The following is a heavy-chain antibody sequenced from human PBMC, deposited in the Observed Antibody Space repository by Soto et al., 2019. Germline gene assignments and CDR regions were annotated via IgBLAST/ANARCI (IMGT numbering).Heavy chain of an antibody. CDR1: GYTFTTYG. Sequence: GASVKVSCKASGYTFTTYGIEWLRQAPRQSPEWMGWIISGSGKTDYSQKFQGRLTITRDTSASTVYMELSSLTSEDAAVYLCARSGRECTTPQCYTYFDYWGPGTQATVSS. V-gene: IGHV1-3*01. J-gene: IGHJ4*02. CDR3: ARSGRECTTPQCYTYFDY. D-gene: IGHD2-15*01. CDR2: IISGSGKT.